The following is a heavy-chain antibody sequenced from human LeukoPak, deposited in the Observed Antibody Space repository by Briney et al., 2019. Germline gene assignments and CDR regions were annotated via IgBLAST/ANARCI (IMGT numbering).Heavy chain of an antibody. D-gene: IGHD1-26*01. V-gene: IGHV4-39*07. CDR2: INHSGST. Sequence: SETLSLTCTVSGGSISSSSYYWGWIRQPPEKGLEWIGEINHSGSTNYNPSLKSRVTISVDTSKNQFSLKLSSVTAADTAVYYCARGRIVGATSAFDIWGQGTMVTVSS. CDR3: ARGRIVGATSAFDI. CDR1: GGSISSSSYY. J-gene: IGHJ3*02.